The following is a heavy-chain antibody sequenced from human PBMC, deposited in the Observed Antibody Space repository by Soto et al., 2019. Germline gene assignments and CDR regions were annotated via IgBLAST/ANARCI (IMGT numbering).Heavy chain of an antibody. CDR2: IYYSGST. V-gene: IGHV4-31*03. CDR3: ARDLQAWAPAEWFDP. J-gene: IGHJ5*02. CDR1: GGSISSGGYY. Sequence: SETLSLTCTVSGGSISSGGYYWSWIRQHPGKGLEWIGYIYYSGSTYYNPSLKSRVTISVDTSKNQFSLKLSSVTAADTAVYYCARDLQAWAPAEWFDPWGQGTLVTVSS. D-gene: IGHD2-2*01.